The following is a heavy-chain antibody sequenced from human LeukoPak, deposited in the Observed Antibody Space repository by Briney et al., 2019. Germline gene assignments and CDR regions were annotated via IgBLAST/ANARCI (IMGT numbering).Heavy chain of an antibody. J-gene: IGHJ4*02. CDR1: GFTFSNYA. CDR2: ISGNGGST. CDR3: AKGPLGGSNSWYYFDY. Sequence: GGSLRLSCAASGFTFSNYAMSWVRQAPGKGLEWVSAISGNGGSTYYADSVKGRFTISRDNSKNTLFLQMNSPRAEDKAVYYCAKGPLGGSNSWYYFDYWGQGTLVTVSS. V-gene: IGHV3-23*01. D-gene: IGHD6-13*01.